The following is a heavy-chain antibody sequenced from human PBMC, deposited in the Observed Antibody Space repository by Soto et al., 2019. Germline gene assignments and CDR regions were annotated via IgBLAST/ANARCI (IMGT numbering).Heavy chain of an antibody. CDR2: IIPIFGTA. Sequence: QVQLVQSGAEVKKPGSSVKVSCKASGGTFSSYAISWVRQSPGQGLEWLGGIIPIFGTANYAQKFQGRVTITADESTSTAYMELSSLRPEDTAVYYCARESRYCSGGSCYLLPGIDDWGQGTLVTVSA. CDR1: GGTFSSYA. CDR3: ARESRYCSGGSCYLLPGIDD. V-gene: IGHV1-69*12. D-gene: IGHD2-15*01. J-gene: IGHJ4*02.